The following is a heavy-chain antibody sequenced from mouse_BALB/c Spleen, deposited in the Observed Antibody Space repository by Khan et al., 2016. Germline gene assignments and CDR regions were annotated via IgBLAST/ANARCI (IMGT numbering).Heavy chain of an antibody. CDR1: GFTFSSFG. CDR2: ISSGSNTI. D-gene: IGHD3-3*01. CDR3: ARSRDVYAMDY. V-gene: IGHV5-17*02. J-gene: IGHJ4*01. Sequence: EVELVESGGGLVQPGGSRKLSCAASGFTFSSFGMHWVRQAPEKGLEWVAYISSGSNTIYYEDTVKGRFTISRDNPKNTLFLQMTSLRSEDTAMYCCARSRDVYAMDYWGQGTSVTVSS.